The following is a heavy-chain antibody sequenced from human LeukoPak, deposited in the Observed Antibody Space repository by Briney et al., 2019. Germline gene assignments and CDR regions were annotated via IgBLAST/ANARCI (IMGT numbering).Heavy chain of an antibody. CDR1: GGSISSSSYY. D-gene: IGHD3-22*01. Sequence: PSETLSLTCTVSGGSISSSSYYWGWIRQPPGKGLEWIGSIYYSGSTYYNPSLKSRATISVDTSKNQFSLKLSSVTAADTAVYYCASQLEDSGHYGWFDPWGQGTLVTVSS. CDR3: ASQLEDSGHYGWFDP. V-gene: IGHV4-39*07. CDR2: IYYSGST. J-gene: IGHJ5*02.